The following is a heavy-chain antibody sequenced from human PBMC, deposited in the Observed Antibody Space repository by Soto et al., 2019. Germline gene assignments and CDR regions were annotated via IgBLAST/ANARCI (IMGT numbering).Heavy chain of an antibody. CDR1: GYTFTGYY. CDR2: INPNSGGT. V-gene: IGHV1-2*02. CDR3: ARDRRYCSSTSCYRSPNWFDP. Sequence: ASVKVSCKASGYTFTGYYMHWVRQAPGQGREWRGWINPNSGGTNYAQKFQGRVTMTRDTSISTAYMELSRLRSDDTAVYYCARDRRYCSSTSCYRSPNWFDPWGQGTLVTVSS. J-gene: IGHJ5*02. D-gene: IGHD2-2*01.